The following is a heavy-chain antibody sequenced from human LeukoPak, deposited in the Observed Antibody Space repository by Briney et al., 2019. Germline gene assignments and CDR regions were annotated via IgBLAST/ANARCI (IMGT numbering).Heavy chain of an antibody. CDR3: ARAPTYDFWSGYLRAFDI. CDR1: GFTFSSYS. CDR2: ISSRSSYI. Sequence: GGSLRLSCAASGFTFSSYSMNWVRQAPGKGLEWVSSISSRSSYIYYADSVKGRFTISRDNAKNSLYLQMNSLRAEDTAVYYCARAPTYDFWSGYLRAFDIWGQGTMVTVSS. D-gene: IGHD3-3*01. J-gene: IGHJ3*02. V-gene: IGHV3-21*01.